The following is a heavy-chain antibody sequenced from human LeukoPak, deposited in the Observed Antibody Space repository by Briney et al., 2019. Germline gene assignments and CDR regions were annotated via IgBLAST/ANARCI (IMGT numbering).Heavy chain of an antibody. V-gene: IGHV3-23*01. D-gene: IGHD3-22*01. J-gene: IGHJ2*01. CDR2: ISGCGGST. CDR1: GFTFSSYG. CDR3: AKDLENRRITMIVVVITSRYFDL. Sequence: GGTLRLSCAASGFTFSSYGMSWVRQAPGKGLEWVSAISGCGGSTYYADSVKGRFTISRDNSKNTLYLQMNSLRAEYTAVYYCAKDLENRRITMIVVVITSRYFDLWGRGTLVTVSS.